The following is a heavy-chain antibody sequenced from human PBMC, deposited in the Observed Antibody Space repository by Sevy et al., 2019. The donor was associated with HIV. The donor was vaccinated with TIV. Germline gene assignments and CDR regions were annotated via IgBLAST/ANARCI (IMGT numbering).Heavy chain of an antibody. CDR2: ISSSSSTI. Sequence: GGSLRLSCAASAFTFSSYSMNWVRQAPGKGLEWVSYISSSSSTIYYADSVKGRFTISRDNAKNSLYLQMNSLRDEDTAVYYCARGYSYGRDAFDIWGQGTMVTVSS. J-gene: IGHJ3*02. CDR3: ARGYSYGRDAFDI. V-gene: IGHV3-48*02. CDR1: AFTFSSYS. D-gene: IGHD5-18*01.